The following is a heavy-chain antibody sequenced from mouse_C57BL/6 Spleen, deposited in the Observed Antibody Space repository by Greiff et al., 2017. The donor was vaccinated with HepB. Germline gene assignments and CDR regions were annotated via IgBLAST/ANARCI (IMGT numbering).Heavy chain of an antibody. Sequence: QVQLQQSGAELVRPGSSVKLSCKASGYTFTSYWMDWVKQRPGQGLEWIGNIYPSDSETHYNQKFKDKATLTVDKSSSTAYMQLSSLTSEDSAVYYCARGTTVVAGGFDYWGQGTTLTVSS. D-gene: IGHD1-1*01. CDR3: ARGTTVVAGGFDY. CDR2: IYPSDSET. V-gene: IGHV1-61*01. CDR1: GYTFTSYW. J-gene: IGHJ2*01.